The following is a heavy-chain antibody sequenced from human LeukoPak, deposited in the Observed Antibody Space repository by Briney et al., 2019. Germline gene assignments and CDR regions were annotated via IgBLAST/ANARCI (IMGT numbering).Heavy chain of an antibody. D-gene: IGHD6-19*01. J-gene: IGHJ5*01. Sequence: GTSLRLSCKASGFIFNDYAMHWVRQAPGKGLEWVAVMSADGINTFYAASVRGRFTISRDDSQATVNLQMNSLTSEDTAVYYCASDAGSAWISWFDSWGQGSLVAVSS. CDR3: ASDAGSAWISWFDS. CDR2: MSADGINT. CDR1: GFIFNDYA. V-gene: IGHV3-30-3*01.